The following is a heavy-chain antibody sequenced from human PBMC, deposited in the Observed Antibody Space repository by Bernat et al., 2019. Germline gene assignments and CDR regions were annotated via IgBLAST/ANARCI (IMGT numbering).Heavy chain of an antibody. V-gene: IGHV3-21*05. CDR2: ISSSSSYI. CDR1: GFTFSSYS. Sequence: EVQLVESGGGLVKPGGSLRLSCAASGFTFSSYSMNRVRQAPGKGLEWVSYISSSSSYIYYADSVKGRFTISRDNAKNSLYLQMNSLRAEDTAVYYCARDDYCSSTSCYAPSYWYFDLWGRGTLVTVSS. D-gene: IGHD2-2*01. CDR3: ARDDYCSSTSCYAPSYWYFDL. J-gene: IGHJ2*01.